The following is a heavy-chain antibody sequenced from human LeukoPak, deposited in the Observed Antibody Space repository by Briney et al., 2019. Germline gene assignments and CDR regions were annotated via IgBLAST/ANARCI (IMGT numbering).Heavy chain of an antibody. CDR3: ASATIGGSSSPRADY. V-gene: IGHV3-21*01. CDR1: GFTISSNS. Sequence: GGSLRLSCAASGFTISSNSMNWVRQAPGKGLELVSFISSNSSYIYYADCVKGLFTISRDNAKNSLYLQMKSLRAEDTAVYYCASATIGGSSSPRADYWGQGTLVTVSS. D-gene: IGHD2-15*01. CDR2: ISSNSSYI. J-gene: IGHJ4*02.